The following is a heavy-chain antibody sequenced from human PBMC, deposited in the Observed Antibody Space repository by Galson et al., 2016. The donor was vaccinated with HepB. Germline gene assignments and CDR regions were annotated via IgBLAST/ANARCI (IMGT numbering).Heavy chain of an antibody. CDR1: GLTFNNYW. V-gene: IGHV3-7*01. J-gene: IGHJ6*02. CDR2: IKQDRSEK. CDR3: VKYSGSAGDYFHYGMDI. D-gene: IGHD1-26*01. Sequence: LRLSCAASGLTFNNYWMSWVRQAPGKGLEWVGNIKQDRSEKFHVDSVEGRITISRDNAKKSLYLQRNNLRAGDTAIYYCVKYSGSAGDYFHYGMDIWGLGTTVTVSS.